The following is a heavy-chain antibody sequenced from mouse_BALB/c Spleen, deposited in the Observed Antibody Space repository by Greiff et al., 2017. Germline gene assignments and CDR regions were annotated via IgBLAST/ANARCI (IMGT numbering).Heavy chain of an antibody. CDR3: ARGGEDDYAMDY. Sequence: EVQLVESGPGLVKPSQSLSLTCTVTGYSITSDYAWHWIRQFPGNKLEWMGYISYSGSTSYNPSLKSRISITRDTSKNQFFLQLNSVTTEDTATYYCARGGEDDYAMDYWGQGTSVTVSS. CDR2: ISYSGST. J-gene: IGHJ4*01. V-gene: IGHV3-2*02. CDR1: GYSITSDYA.